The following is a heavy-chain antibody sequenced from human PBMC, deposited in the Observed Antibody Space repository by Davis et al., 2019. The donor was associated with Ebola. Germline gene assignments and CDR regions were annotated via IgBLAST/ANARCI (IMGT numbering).Heavy chain of an antibody. CDR1: GYSFTSYW. D-gene: IGHD3-9*01. V-gene: IGHV5-51*01. CDR3: ARDLTGSNWFDP. Sequence: GGSLRLSCKGSGYSFTSYWIGWVRQMPGKGLEWMGIIYPGYSDTRYSPSFQRQVTISADKSISTAYLQWSSLKASDTAMYYCARDLTGSNWFDPWGQGTLVTVSS. CDR2: IYPGYSDT. J-gene: IGHJ5*02.